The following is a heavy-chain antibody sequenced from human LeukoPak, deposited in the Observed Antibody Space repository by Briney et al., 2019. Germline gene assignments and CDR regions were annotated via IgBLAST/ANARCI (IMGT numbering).Heavy chain of an antibody. Sequence: TSETLSLTCTVSGGSISSSSYYWGWIRQPPGKGLEWIGSIYYSGSTYYNPSPKSRVTISVDTSKNQFSLKLSSVTAADTAVYYCARQLGYCSGGSCYPLDYWGQGTLVTVSS. D-gene: IGHD2-15*01. V-gene: IGHV4-39*01. CDR2: IYYSGST. J-gene: IGHJ4*02. CDR1: GGSISSSSYY. CDR3: ARQLGYCSGGSCYPLDY.